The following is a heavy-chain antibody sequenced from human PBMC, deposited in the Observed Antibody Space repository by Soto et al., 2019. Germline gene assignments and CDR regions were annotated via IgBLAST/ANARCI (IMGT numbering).Heavy chain of an antibody. J-gene: IGHJ4*02. CDR3: ARHGGMIAQPTPSLFDY. D-gene: IGHD3-22*01. V-gene: IGHV1-18*01. Sequence: ASVKVSCKASGYTFTSYGISWVRQAPGQGLEWMGWISAYNGNTNYAQMLQGRVTMTTDTSTSTAYMELRSLRSDDTAMYYCARHGGMIAQPTPSLFDYWGQGTLVTVSS. CDR2: ISAYNGNT. CDR1: GYTFTSYG.